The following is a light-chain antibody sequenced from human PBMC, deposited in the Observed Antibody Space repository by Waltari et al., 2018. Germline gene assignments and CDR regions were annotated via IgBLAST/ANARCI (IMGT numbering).Light chain of an antibody. CDR2: GAS. V-gene: IGKV3-15*01. CDR1: ESVSSN. Sequence: EIVMTQSPATLSVSPGERVTLSCRASESVSSNLVWYQQKVGQAPRLLIYGASTRATGIPARFSGSGYGTEFTLTISSLRSEDFAVYYCQQSNNWPYTFGQGTELEIK. CDR3: QQSNNWPYT. J-gene: IGKJ2*01.